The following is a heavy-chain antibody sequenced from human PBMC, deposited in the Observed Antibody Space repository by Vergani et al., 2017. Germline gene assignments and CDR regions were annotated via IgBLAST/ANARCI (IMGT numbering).Heavy chain of an antibody. CDR3: AVTPVLRYFDWLLR. Sequence: QLQLQESGPGLVKPSETLSLTCTVSGGSISSSSYFWGWIRQPPGKGLEWIGSIYYTGTTYYNPSLKSRVTISVDTSKNQFSLKLSSVTAADTAFYYCAVTPVLRYFDWLLRWGQGTLVTVSS. CDR1: GGSISSSSYF. J-gene: IGHJ4*02. D-gene: IGHD3-9*01. CDR2: IYYTGTT. V-gene: IGHV4-39*01.